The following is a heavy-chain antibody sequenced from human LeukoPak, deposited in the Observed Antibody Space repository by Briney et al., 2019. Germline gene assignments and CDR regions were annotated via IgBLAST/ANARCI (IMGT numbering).Heavy chain of an antibody. CDR3: ARHEGYDSSGYFDY. Sequence: PGASLQISCKGSGSIFTSYWIGWVRQMPGKGLEWMGIIYPGDSDTRYSPSFQGQVTISADKSISTAYLQWSSLKASDTAMYYCARHEGYDSSGYFDYWGQGTLVTVSS. V-gene: IGHV5-51*01. CDR2: IYPGDSDT. D-gene: IGHD3-22*01. J-gene: IGHJ4*02. CDR1: GSIFTSYW.